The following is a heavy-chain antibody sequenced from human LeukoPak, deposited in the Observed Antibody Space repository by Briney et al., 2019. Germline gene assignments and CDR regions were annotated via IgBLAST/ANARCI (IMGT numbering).Heavy chain of an antibody. V-gene: IGHV1-69*05. CDR2: IIPIFGTA. CDR3: ARGGYSSSSEWYYFDY. J-gene: IGHJ4*02. D-gene: IGHD6-6*01. CDR1: GGTFSSYA. Sequence: SAKVSCKASGGTFSSYAISWVRQAPGQGLEWMGGIIPIFGTANYAQKFQGRVTITTDESTSTAYMELSSLRSEDTAVYYCARGGYSSSSEWYYFDYWGQGTLVTVSS.